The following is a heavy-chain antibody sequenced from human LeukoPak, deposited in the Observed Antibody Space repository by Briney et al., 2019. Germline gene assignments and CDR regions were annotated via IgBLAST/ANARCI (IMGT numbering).Heavy chain of an antibody. Sequence: SVKVSCKASGGTFSSYAISWVRQAPGQGLEWMGRIIPIFGTANYAQKFQGRVTITTDESTSTAYMELSSLRSEDTAVYYCARDDPGGEPYYFDYWGQGTLVTVSS. CDR2: IIPIFGTA. V-gene: IGHV1-69*05. D-gene: IGHD1-14*01. CDR3: ARDDPGGEPYYFDY. CDR1: GGTFSSYA. J-gene: IGHJ4*02.